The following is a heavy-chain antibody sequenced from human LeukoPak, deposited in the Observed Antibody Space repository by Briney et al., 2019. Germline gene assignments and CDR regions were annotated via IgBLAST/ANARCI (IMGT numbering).Heavy chain of an antibody. V-gene: IGHV3-30*02. J-gene: IGHJ5*02. Sequence: GGSLRLSCTASGFTFSNSGMHWVRQAPGKGLEWVAFIRYDGSNEFYVDSVKGRFTISRDNSKNTLYLQMNSLRAEDTAVYYCARHDWFDPWGQGTLVTVSS. CDR1: GFTFSNSG. CDR3: ARHDWFDP. D-gene: IGHD3-3*01. CDR2: IRYDGSNE.